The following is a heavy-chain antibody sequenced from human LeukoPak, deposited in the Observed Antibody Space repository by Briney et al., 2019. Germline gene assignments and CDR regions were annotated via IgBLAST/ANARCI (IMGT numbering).Heavy chain of an antibody. CDR3: XXXXXXXXXXXXXPFDY. Sequence: PGGSLRLSCAASGFTFSSYAMSWVRQAPGKGLEWVSAISGSGGSTYYADSVKGRFTISRDNSKNTLYLQMNSLKAEDTAVYYWXXXXXXXXXXXXXPFDYWGQGTLVTVSS. V-gene: IGHV3-23*01. CDR1: GFTFSSYA. J-gene: IGHJ4*02. CDR2: ISGSGGST.